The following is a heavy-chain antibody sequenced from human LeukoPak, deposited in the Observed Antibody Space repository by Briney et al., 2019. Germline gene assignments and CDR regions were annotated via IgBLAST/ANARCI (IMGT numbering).Heavy chain of an antibody. V-gene: IGHV4-30-2*01. Sequence: PSETLPLTCTVSGGSISSGGYYWSWIRQPPGKGLEWIGYIYHSGSTYYNPSLKSRVTISVDRSKNQFSLKLSSVTAADTAVYYCARLGPLLQAFDIWGQGTMVTVSS. CDR3: ARLGPLLQAFDI. D-gene: IGHD2-15*01. CDR1: GGSISSGGYY. J-gene: IGHJ3*02. CDR2: IYHSGST.